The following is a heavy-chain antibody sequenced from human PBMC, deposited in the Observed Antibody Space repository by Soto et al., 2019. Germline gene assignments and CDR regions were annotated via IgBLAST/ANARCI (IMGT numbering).Heavy chain of an antibody. CDR1: GGSISSGGYY. D-gene: IGHD3-3*01. J-gene: IGHJ6*02. Sequence: QVQLQESGPGLVKPSQTLSLTCTVSGGSISSGGYYWSWIRQHPGKGLEWIGYIYYSGSTYYNPSLKSRVTISVDTSKNQFSLKLSSVTAADTAVYYCVGNDFWSGKITSYYYYGMDVWGQGTTVTVSS. CDR3: VGNDFWSGKITSYYYYGMDV. CDR2: IYYSGST. V-gene: IGHV4-31*03.